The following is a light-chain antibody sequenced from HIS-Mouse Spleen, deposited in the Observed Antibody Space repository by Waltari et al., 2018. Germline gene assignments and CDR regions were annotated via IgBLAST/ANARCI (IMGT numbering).Light chain of an antibody. J-gene: IGLJ2*01. Sequence: QSVLTQPPSASGTPGQRVTISCSGSSSNIGRNYVYWSQQLPGTAPKPLIYRNNQRPSGVPDRFSGSKSGTSASLAISGLRSEDEADYYCAAWDDSLSGPRVFGGGTKLTVL. CDR2: RNN. CDR1: SSNIGRNY. V-gene: IGLV1-47*01. CDR3: AAWDDSLSGPRV.